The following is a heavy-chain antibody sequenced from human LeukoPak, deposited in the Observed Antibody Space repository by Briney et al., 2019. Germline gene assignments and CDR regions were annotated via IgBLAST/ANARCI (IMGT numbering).Heavy chain of an antibody. CDR2: INHSGST. V-gene: IGHV4-34*01. CDR3: ARGPPYYYDSSGSLDY. CDR1: GGSFGGYY. Sequence: SEPLPLTCAVNGGSFGGYYWSWIRRPPGKGLEWIGEINHSGSTNYNPSLKSRVTISVDTSKNQFSLKLSSVTAADTAVYYCARGPPYYYDSSGSLDYWGQGTLVTVSS. J-gene: IGHJ4*02. D-gene: IGHD3-22*01.